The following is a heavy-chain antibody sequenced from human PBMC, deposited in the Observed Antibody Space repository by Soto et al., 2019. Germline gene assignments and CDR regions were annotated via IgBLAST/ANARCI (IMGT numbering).Heavy chain of an antibody. D-gene: IGHD6-19*01. CDR1: GFSLSTSGMC. CDR3: ARIGYSSGWYGEDWFDP. CDR2: IDWDDDK. Sequence: SGPTLVNPTQTLTLTCTFSGFSLSTSGMCVSWIRQPPGKALEWLALIDWDDDKYYSTSLKTRLTISKDTSKNQVVLTMTNMDPVDTATYYFARIGYSSGWYGEDWFDPWGQGTLVTVSS. V-gene: IGHV2-70*01. J-gene: IGHJ5*02.